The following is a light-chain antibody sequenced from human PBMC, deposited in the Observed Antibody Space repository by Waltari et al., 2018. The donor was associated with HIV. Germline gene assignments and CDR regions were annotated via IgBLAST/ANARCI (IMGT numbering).Light chain of an antibody. Sequence: QSALTQPASVSASPGQSITISCTGTSSDVGSYKLVSWYQHHPGKAPKLLIFEVNRRPSGISNRFSASKSGNTASLTISGLQADDEADYYCCSYAGGSYVFGSGTKVTVL. CDR3: CSYAGGSYV. J-gene: IGLJ1*01. CDR1: SSDVGSYKL. V-gene: IGLV2-23*02. CDR2: EVN.